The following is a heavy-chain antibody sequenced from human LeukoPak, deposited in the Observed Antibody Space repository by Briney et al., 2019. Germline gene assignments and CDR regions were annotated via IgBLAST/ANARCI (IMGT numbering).Heavy chain of an antibody. Sequence: PGGSLRLSCAASGFAFSSYAIGWVRQAPGTGLEWVSSISSGGGRTYYADSVKGRFTISRDNSKNTLYLQMDSLRAEDTAVYYCAKAPNYYGSGSYYNNWFDPWGQGTLVTVSS. V-gene: IGHV3-23*01. D-gene: IGHD3-10*01. CDR3: AKAPNYYGSGSYYNNWFDP. CDR1: GFAFSSYA. J-gene: IGHJ5*02. CDR2: ISSGGGRT.